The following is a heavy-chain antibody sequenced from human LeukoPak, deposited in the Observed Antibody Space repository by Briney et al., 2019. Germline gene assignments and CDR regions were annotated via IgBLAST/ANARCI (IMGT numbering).Heavy chain of an antibody. CDR2: VDPEDGET. V-gene: IGHV1-69-2*01. CDR1: GYTFTDYY. Sequence: ATVKISCKASGYTFTDYYMHWVQQAPGKGLEWMGLVDPEDGETIYAEKFQGRVTITADMSTDTAYMELSSLRSEDTAVYYCATDPQLADFWSGYYDYWGQGTLVTVSS. J-gene: IGHJ4*02. CDR3: ATDPQLADFWSGYYDY. D-gene: IGHD3-3*01.